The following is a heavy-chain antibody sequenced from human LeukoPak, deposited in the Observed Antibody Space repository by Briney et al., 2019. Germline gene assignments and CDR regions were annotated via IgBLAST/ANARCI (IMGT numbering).Heavy chain of an antibody. CDR3: ARDAVGSRVYYYSYYYGMDV. CDR2: IYYSGST. Sequence: SETLSLTCTVSGGSISSYYWSWTRQPPGKGLEWIGYIYYSGSTNYNPSLKSRVTISVDTSKNQFSLKLSSVTAADTAVYYCARDAVGSRVYYYSYYYGMDVWGQGTTVTVSS. J-gene: IGHJ6*02. CDR1: GGSISSYY. D-gene: IGHD3-22*01. V-gene: IGHV4-59*01.